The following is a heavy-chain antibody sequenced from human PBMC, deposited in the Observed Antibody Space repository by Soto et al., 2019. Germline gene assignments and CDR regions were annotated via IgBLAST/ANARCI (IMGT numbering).Heavy chain of an antibody. J-gene: IGHJ4*02. CDR3: ARDFYQRSGYCDY. V-gene: IGHV1-18*01. Sequence: QGQLVQSGAEVKKPGASVKVSCKAYGDTFSSYGLSWVRQAPGQGLEWMGWISAYSGNTVYTQRFKGRLTMATDTSTGTAYMELRSLRSADTAVYYCARDFYQRSGYCDYCGQGTLVTVSS. CDR2: ISAYSGNT. CDR1: GDTFSSYG. D-gene: IGHD3-3*01.